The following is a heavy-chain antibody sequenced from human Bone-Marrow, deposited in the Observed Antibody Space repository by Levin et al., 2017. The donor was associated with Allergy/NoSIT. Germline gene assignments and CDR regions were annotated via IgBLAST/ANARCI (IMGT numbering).Heavy chain of an antibody. D-gene: IGHD2-2*01. CDR3: AKGGSSYYTWFDS. Sequence: GGSLRLSCAASGFTFDDCVMHWVRQAPGKGLEWVSSINWNGGNLDYADSVKGRFIIPRDNSKNSLFLQMNSLRTEDTALYYCAKGGSSYYTWFDSWGQGARVIVSS. V-gene: IGHV3-9*01. J-gene: IGHJ5*01. CDR1: GFTFDDCV. CDR2: INWNGGNL.